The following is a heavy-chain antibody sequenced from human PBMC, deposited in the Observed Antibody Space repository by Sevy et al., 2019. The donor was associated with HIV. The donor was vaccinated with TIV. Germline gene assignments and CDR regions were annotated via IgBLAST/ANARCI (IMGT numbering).Heavy chain of an antibody. Sequence: GGSLRLSCAASGFTFSSYAMHWVRQAPGKGLEWVAVISYDGSNKYYADSVKGRFTISRDNSKNTLYLQMNSLRAEETAVYYCARNSGSYYGFELEDWFDPWGQGTLVTVSS. CDR2: ISYDGSNK. CDR3: ARNSGSYYGFELEDWFDP. J-gene: IGHJ5*02. D-gene: IGHD1-26*01. V-gene: IGHV3-30-3*01. CDR1: GFTFSSYA.